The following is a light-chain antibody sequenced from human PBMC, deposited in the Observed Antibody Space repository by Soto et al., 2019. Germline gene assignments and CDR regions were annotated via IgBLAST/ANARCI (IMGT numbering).Light chain of an antibody. CDR1: QSIVDS. CDR3: QQYDSFPYT. J-gene: IGKJ2*01. Sequence: DIQMTQSPSTLSASVGDRVTITCRASQSIVDSLAWYQQKPGKAPKLLIYKASGLESGVSSRFSGSGSGTEFTLPISSLQPDDFATYYCQQYDSFPYTFGQGTKLEIK. CDR2: KAS. V-gene: IGKV1-5*03.